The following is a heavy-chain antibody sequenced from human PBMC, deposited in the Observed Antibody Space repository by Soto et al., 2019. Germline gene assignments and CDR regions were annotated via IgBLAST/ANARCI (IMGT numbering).Heavy chain of an antibody. Sequence: PGGSLRLSCAASGFIFSSDWLHWVRQAPGGGLVWVARINTDGGDTSYADSVKGRFTISRDNFKDTLYLQMNSLGAEDTAMYFCARLGPYASGTYSFRHNRFDPWGQGTLVTVPQ. CDR1: GFIFSSDW. J-gene: IGHJ5*02. V-gene: IGHV3-74*01. CDR3: ARLGPYASGTYSFRHNRFDP. CDR2: INTDGGDT. D-gene: IGHD3-10*01.